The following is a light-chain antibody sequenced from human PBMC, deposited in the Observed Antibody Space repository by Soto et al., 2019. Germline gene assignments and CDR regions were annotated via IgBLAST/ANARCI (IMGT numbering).Light chain of an antibody. Sequence: EIVLTQSPGTLSLSPGERATLSCRASQSISSTYLAWYRQKPGQAPRLLIYAASSRATGIPDRFSGSGSGTDLTLTISRAEPEDFAVYYCQQYYASSWTFGQGTRGEIK. CDR2: AAS. J-gene: IGKJ1*01. V-gene: IGKV3-20*01. CDR3: QQYYASSWT. CDR1: QSISSTY.